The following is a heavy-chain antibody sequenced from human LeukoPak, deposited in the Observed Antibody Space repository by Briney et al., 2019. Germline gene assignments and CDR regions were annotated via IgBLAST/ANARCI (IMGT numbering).Heavy chain of an antibody. CDR3: ARVISSTSWDGDYYYYYGMDV. V-gene: IGHV1-46*01. CDR2: INPSGGST. CDR1: GYTFTSYY. J-gene: IGHJ6*02. Sequence: ASVKVSCKASGYTFTSYYMHWVRQAPGQGLEWMGIINPSGGSTSYAQKFQGRVTMTRDTSTSTVYMELSSLRSEDTAVYYCARVISSTSWDGDYYYYYGMDVWGQGTTVTVSS. D-gene: IGHD2-2*01.